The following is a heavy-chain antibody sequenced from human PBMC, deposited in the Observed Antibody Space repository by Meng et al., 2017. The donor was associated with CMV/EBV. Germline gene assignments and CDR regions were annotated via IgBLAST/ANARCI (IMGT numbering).Heavy chain of an antibody. J-gene: IGHJ5*02. Sequence: VLSGSKVKNPGAPLKFSCKASCNTFTSYGISWVRQAPEQGLEWMGWISAYNGNTNYAQKLQGRVTMTTDTSTSTAYMELRSLRPDDTAVYYCARNYYGSGSWFDPWGQGTLVTVSS. CDR2: ISAYNGNT. V-gene: IGHV1-18*01. D-gene: IGHD3-10*01. CDR1: CNTFTSYG. CDR3: ARNYYGSGSWFDP.